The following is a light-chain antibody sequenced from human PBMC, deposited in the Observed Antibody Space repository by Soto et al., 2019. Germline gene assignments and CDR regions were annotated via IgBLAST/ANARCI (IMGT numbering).Light chain of an antibody. CDR2: EVS. CDR3: SSYTTRTTLYV. V-gene: IGLV2-14*01. Sequence: QSVLTQPASVSGSPGQSITISCTGTSSDVGSYNYVSWYQLHQGKAPKLMIYEVSNRPSGVSNRFSGSKSGDTASLTISGLQAEDEADYYCSSYTTRTTLYVFGTGTKVTVL. J-gene: IGLJ1*01. CDR1: SSDVGSYNY.